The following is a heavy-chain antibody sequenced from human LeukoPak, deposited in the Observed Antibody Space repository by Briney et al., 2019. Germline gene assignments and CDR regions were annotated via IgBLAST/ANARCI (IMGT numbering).Heavy chain of an antibody. J-gene: IGHJ4*02. CDR3: AKDTGYYYGSGSYRHFDY. CDR1: GFTVSSNY. D-gene: IGHD3-10*01. CDR2: IYSGGST. Sequence: GGSLRLSCAASGFTVSSNYMNWVRQAPGKGLEWVSGIYSGGSTYYADSVKGRFTISRDNSKNTLFLQMNSLRAEDTAVYYCAKDTGYYYGSGSYRHFDYWGQGTLVTVSS. V-gene: IGHV3-53*01.